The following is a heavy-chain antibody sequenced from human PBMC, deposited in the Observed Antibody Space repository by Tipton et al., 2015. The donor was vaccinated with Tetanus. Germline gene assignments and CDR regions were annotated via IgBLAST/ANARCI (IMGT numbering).Heavy chain of an antibody. Sequence: QLVQSGGEVKKPGESLKISCKGSGYIFNNYWIGWVRQKPGKGLEWMGITYPGDSDTRYSPSFQGPVTISVDKSINTAYLQWSSLKASDTSMFYCARAHCTDGVCNFDFWGQGALVTVAS. CDR3: ARAHCTDGVCNFDF. V-gene: IGHV5-51*01. CDR2: TYPGDSDT. CDR1: GYIFNNYW. J-gene: IGHJ4*02. D-gene: IGHD2-8*01.